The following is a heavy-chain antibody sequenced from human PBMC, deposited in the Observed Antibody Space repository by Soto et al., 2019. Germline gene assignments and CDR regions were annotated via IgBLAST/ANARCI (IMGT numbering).Heavy chain of an antibody. CDR2: IYYSGST. V-gene: IGHV4-39*01. D-gene: IGHD3-10*01. CDR3: ARLPFEAMVRGVIILYYFDY. Sequence: SETLSLTCTVSGGSISSSSYYWGWIRQPPGKGLEWIGSIYYSGSTYYNPSLKSRVTISVDTSKNQFSLKLSPVTAADTAVYYCARLPFEAMVRGVIILYYFDYWGQGTLVTVSS. CDR1: GGSISSSSYY. J-gene: IGHJ4*02.